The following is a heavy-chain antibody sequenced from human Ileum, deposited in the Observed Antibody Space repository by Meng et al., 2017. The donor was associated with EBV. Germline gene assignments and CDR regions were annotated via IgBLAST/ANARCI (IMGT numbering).Heavy chain of an antibody. D-gene: IGHD5/OR15-5a*01. J-gene: IGHJ4*02. CDR3: AKEEVSRRFDY. CDR2: ISYDGSTK. Sequence: VVGFGGGVVQPGRSLILYCAAFGFTFSDYGMHWVRQDPGKGLEWVAVISYDGSTKYYVDSVKGRFTISRDNSKSTLYLQMNSLRDEDNAVYYCAKEEVSRRFDYWGQGTLVTVSS. CDR1: GFTFSDYG. V-gene: IGHV3-30*18.